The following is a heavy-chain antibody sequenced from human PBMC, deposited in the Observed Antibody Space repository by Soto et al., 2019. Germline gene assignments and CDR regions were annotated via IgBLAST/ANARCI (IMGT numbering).Heavy chain of an antibody. Sequence: QVQLVQSGAEVKKPGASVKVSCKASGYTFTSYGISWVRQAPGQGLEWMGWISAYNGNTNYAQKLQGRVTMTTDTSTSTDYMELRSLRSDDTAVYYCASVKYSPPYFYYFGMDVWGQGPTVTVSS. J-gene: IGHJ6*02. D-gene: IGHD5-18*01. CDR3: ASVKYSPPYFYYFGMDV. CDR2: ISAYNGNT. V-gene: IGHV1-18*01. CDR1: GYTFTSYG.